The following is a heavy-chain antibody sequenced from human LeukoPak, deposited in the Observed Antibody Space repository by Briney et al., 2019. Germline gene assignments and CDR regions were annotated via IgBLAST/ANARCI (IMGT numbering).Heavy chain of an antibody. J-gene: IGHJ4*02. Sequence: SETLSLTCTVSGGSISSGGYYWSWIRQHPGKGLEWIGYIYYSGSTYYNPSLKSRVTISVDTSKNQFSLKLSSVTAAYTAVYYCARGWGGREPHFDYWGQGTLVTVSS. CDR2: IYYSGST. V-gene: IGHV4-31*03. CDR1: GGSISSGGYY. D-gene: IGHD2-15*01. CDR3: ARGWGGREPHFDY.